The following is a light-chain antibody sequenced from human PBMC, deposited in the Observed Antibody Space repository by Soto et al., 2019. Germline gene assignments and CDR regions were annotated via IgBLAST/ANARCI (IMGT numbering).Light chain of an antibody. CDR1: SSNIGGNF. CDR3: AAWDSSLSIGI. CDR2: DND. J-gene: IGLJ2*01. V-gene: IGLV1-51*01. Sequence: QSALTQPPSVSAAPGENVAMSCSGSSSNIGGNFVSWYQQFPGTAPKVIIYDNDKRPSGIPDRFSGYKSCTSATLDITGLQAGDEADYFCAAWDSSLSIGIFGGGTKLTVL.